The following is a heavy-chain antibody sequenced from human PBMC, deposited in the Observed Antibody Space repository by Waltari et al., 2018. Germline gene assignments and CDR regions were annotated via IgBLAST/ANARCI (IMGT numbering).Heavy chain of an antibody. CDR2: ISTDGSST. Sequence: QVVESGGGLVQPGGSLRLSCAASGFTFSSYWMHWVRQAPGKGLVCVSRISTDGSSTNYADSVKGRFTISRDNAKNTLYLQMNRLRAEDTAVYYCARDPVVPKADNWFDPWGQGTLVTVSS. J-gene: IGHJ5*02. D-gene: IGHD2-2*01. V-gene: IGHV3-74*01. CDR1: GFTFSSYW. CDR3: ARDPVVPKADNWFDP.